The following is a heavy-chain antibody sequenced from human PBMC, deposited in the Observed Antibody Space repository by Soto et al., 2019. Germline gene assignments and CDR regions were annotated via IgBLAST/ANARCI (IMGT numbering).Heavy chain of an antibody. V-gene: IGHV3-33*01. CDR3: ARATLFGSGSSYNSGYGMDV. CDR2: IWYDGSNE. CDR1: GFTFSNYG. Sequence: VQLVESGGGVVQPGRSLRLSCAASGFTFSNYGMHWVRQAPGKGLEWVAVIWYDGSNEYYAGSVKGRFTISRDNSKNTLFLQMNSLRAEDTAVYYCARATLFGSGSSYNSGYGMDVWGQGTTVTVSS. D-gene: IGHD3-10*01. J-gene: IGHJ6*02.